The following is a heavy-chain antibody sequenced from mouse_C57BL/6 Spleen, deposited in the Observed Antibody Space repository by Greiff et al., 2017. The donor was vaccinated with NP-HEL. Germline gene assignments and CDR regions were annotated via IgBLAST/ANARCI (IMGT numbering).Heavy chain of an antibody. CDR2: INPNYGTT. Sequence: EVKLMESGPELVKPGASVKISCKASGYSFTDYNMNWVKQSNGKSLEWIGVINPNYGTTSYNQKFKGKATLTVDQSSSTAYMQLNSLTSEDSAVYYCARKDYSNYVMFAYWGQGTLVTVSA. J-gene: IGHJ3*01. CDR3: ARKDYSNYVMFAY. V-gene: IGHV1-39*01. D-gene: IGHD2-5*01. CDR1: GYSFTDYN.